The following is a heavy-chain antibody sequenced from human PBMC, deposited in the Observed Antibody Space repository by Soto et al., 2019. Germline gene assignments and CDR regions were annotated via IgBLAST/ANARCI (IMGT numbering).Heavy chain of an antibody. CDR3: ARREIWFGND. CDR1: GGSISSSNW. D-gene: IGHD3-10*01. CDR2: IYHSGST. Sequence: QVQLQESGPGLVKPSGTLSLTCAVSGGSISSSNWWSWVRQPPGKGLEWIGEIYHSGSTNYNPSLNSRATIPVDNAKNQFTLKLSSVTAADTAVYYCARREIWFGNDWGQGTLVTVSS. J-gene: IGHJ4*02. V-gene: IGHV4-4*02.